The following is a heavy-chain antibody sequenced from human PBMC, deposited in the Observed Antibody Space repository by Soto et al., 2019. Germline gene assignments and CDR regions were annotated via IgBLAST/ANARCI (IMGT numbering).Heavy chain of an antibody. CDR2: IWYDGSNK. Sequence: QVQLVESGGGVVQPGRSLKLSCAASGFNFSNYGMHWVRQAPGKGLEWVAVIWYDGSNKHYVDSVKGRFTISRDDSKNTLFLQVTSLRVEDTAVYYCARDRDVAFDSGGYASYYGMDVWGQGTTVTVSS. CDR3: ARDRDVAFDSGGYASYYGMDV. D-gene: IGHD3-22*01. V-gene: IGHV3-33*01. CDR1: GFNFSNYG. J-gene: IGHJ6*02.